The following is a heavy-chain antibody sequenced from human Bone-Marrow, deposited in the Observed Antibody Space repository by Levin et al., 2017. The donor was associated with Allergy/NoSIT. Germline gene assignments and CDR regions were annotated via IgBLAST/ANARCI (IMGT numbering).Heavy chain of an antibody. Sequence: SETLSLTCTVSGGSISSYYWSWIRRPPGKGLEWIGYIYYSGSTNYNPSLKSRVTISVDTSKNQFSLKLSSVTAADTAVYYCARLYYDFWSGSNWFDPWGQGTLVTVSS. J-gene: IGHJ5*02. CDR3: ARLYYDFWSGSNWFDP. V-gene: IGHV4-59*01. CDR2: IYYSGST. D-gene: IGHD3-3*01. CDR1: GGSISSYY.